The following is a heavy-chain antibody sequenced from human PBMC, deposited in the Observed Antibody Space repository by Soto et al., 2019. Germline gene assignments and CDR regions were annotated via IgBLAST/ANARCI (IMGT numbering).Heavy chain of an antibody. Sequence: PGESLKISCKGSGYSFTSYWIGWVRQMPGKGLEWMGIIYPGDSDTRYSPSFQGRVPISADKSISTAYLQWSSLKASDTAMYYCARHARTYYDFWSGYSLGMDVWGQGTTVTVSS. J-gene: IGHJ6*02. V-gene: IGHV5-51*01. CDR3: ARHARTYYDFWSGYSLGMDV. CDR2: IYPGDSDT. CDR1: GYSFTSYW. D-gene: IGHD3-3*01.